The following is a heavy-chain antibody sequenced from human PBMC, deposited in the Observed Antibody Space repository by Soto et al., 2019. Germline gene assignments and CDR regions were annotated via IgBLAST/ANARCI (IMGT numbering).Heavy chain of an antibody. J-gene: IGHJ6*02. CDR3: AREEGLLPPYYYYYGMDV. CDR2: IYHSGST. D-gene: IGHD3-22*01. Sequence: PSETLSLTCAVSGYSISSGYYWGWIRQPPGKGLEWIGSIYHSGSTYYNPSLKSRVTISVDTSKNQFSLKLSSVTAADTAVYYCAREEGLLPPYYYYYGMDVWGQGXTVTVYS. V-gene: IGHV4-38-2*02. CDR1: GYSISSGYY.